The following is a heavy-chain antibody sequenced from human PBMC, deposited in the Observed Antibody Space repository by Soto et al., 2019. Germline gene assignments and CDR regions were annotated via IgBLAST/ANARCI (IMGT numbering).Heavy chain of an antibody. J-gene: IGHJ6*02. CDR1: GFTFSSYA. Sequence: PGGSLRLSCAASGFTFSSYAMSWVRQAPGKGREWVSAISGSGGSTYYADSVKGRFTISRDNSKNTLYLQMNSLRAEEAAVYYCAKEAPVAGTYGLLYRYYYGMDVWGQGTTVTVSS. V-gene: IGHV3-23*01. CDR3: AKEAPVAGTYGLLYRYYYGMDV. CDR2: ISGSGGST. D-gene: IGHD6-19*01.